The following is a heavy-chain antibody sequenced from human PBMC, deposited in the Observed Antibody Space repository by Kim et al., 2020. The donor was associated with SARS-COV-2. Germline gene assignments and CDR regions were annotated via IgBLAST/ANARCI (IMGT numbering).Heavy chain of an antibody. V-gene: IGHV3-48*03. CDR1: GFTFSSYE. CDR2: ISSSGSTI. D-gene: IGHD5-18*01. Sequence: GGSLRLSCAASGFTFSSYEMNWVRQAPGKGLEWVSYISSSGSTIYYADSVKGRFTISRDNAKNSLYLQMNSLRAEDTAVYYCARGLVDTAMVTIYYYGMDVWGQGTTVTVSS. J-gene: IGHJ6*02. CDR3: ARGLVDTAMVTIYYYGMDV.